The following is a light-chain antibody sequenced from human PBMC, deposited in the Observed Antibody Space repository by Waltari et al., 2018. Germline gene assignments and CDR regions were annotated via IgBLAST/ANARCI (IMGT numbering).Light chain of an antibody. CDR1: SSNIGSKT. CDR2: SNN. CDR3: AAWDDSLNVLV. V-gene: IGLV1-44*01. Sequence: QSVLTQPPSASGTPGQRVTISCSGSSSNIGSKTVNWYQQLPGTAPKLLIYSNNQRPSGVPDRVSGSKSGTSASLAIGGLQSDDEADYYCAAWDDSLNVLVFGGGTKLTVL. J-gene: IGLJ2*01.